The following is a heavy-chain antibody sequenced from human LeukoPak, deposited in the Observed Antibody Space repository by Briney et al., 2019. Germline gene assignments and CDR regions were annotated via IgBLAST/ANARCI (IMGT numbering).Heavy chain of an antibody. D-gene: IGHD1-26*01. J-gene: IGHJ4*02. CDR2: INPNSGGT. CDR1: GYTFTSYG. Sequence: GASVKVSCKASGYTFTSYGISWVRQAPGQGLEWMGWINPNSGGTNYAQKFQGRVTMTRDTSISTAYMELSRLRSDDTAVYYCARGETNQPLDYWGQGTLVTVSS. V-gene: IGHV1-2*02. CDR3: ARGETNQPLDY.